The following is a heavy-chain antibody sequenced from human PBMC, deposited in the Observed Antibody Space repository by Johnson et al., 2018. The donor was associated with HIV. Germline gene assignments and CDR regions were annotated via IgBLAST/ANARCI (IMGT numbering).Heavy chain of an antibody. V-gene: IGHV3-30*04. CDR2: VSYDGSKK. CDR3: ARAPGGSPRAAFDI. J-gene: IGHJ3*02. CDR1: GFTFSNYP. D-gene: IGHD2-15*01. Sequence: QVQLVESGGGVVRPGRSLRLSCAASGFTFSNYPMHWVRQAPGKGLEWVAVVSYDGSKKFYADSVKGRFTISRDNAKNSLYLQMNSLRAEDTALYYCARAPGGSPRAAFDIWGQGTMVTVSS.